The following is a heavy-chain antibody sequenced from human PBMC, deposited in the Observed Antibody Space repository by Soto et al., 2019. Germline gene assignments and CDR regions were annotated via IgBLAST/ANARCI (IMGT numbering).Heavy chain of an antibody. CDR1: GFTFSNYA. D-gene: IGHD3-10*01. Sequence: GGSLRLCCAASGFTFSNYAMTWVRQAPGEGLEWVSVITNSGGDTLHADPVKGRFTISRDNSKNTLYLQMNSLRAEDTAIYYCAKASGESYPGSIVFDFWGQGTRVTVSS. CDR2: ITNSGGDT. V-gene: IGHV3-23*01. J-gene: IGHJ4*02. CDR3: AKASGESYPGSIVFDF.